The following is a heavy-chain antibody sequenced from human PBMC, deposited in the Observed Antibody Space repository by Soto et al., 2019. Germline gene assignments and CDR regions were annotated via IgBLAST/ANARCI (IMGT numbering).Heavy chain of an antibody. CDR1: GYTFTNYG. J-gene: IGHJ4*02. CDR3: ARHYDSTGYNFDY. V-gene: IGHV1-18*04. CDR2: ISAYNGNT. Sequence: ASVKVSCKASGYTFTNYGFSWVRQAPGQGLEWMGWISAYNGNTNYAQKLQGRVTMTTDTSTTTAYMELRSLRYDDTAVYYCARHYDSTGYNFDYWGQGTLVTVYS. D-gene: IGHD3-22*01.